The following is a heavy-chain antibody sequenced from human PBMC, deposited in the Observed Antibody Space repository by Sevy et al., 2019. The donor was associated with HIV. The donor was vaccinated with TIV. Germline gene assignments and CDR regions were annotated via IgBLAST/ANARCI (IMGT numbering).Heavy chain of an antibody. CDR1: GFTFSSYA. D-gene: IGHD3-3*01. CDR2: ISGSGGST. CDR3: AKVGKNFWSGDDAFDI. V-gene: IGHV3-23*01. Sequence: GSLRLSCAASGFTFSSYAMSWVRQAPGKGLEWVSAISGSGGSTYYADSVKGRFTISRDNSKNTLYLQMNSLRAEDTAVYYCAKVGKNFWSGDDAFDIWGQGTMVTVSS. J-gene: IGHJ3*02.